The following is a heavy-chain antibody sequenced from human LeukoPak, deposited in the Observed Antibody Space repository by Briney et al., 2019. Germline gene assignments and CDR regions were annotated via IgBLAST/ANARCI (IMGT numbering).Heavy chain of an antibody. J-gene: IGHJ4*02. CDR2: ISYDGSNK. D-gene: IGHD3-22*01. CDR1: GITFSNAW. Sequence: PGGSLRLSCAASGITFSNAWMTWVRQAPGKGLEWVAVISYDGSNKYYADSVKGRFTISRDNSKNTLYLQMNSLRAEDTAVYYCARDPYDSSGYFDYWGQGTLVTVSS. V-gene: IGHV3-30*03. CDR3: ARDPYDSSGYFDY.